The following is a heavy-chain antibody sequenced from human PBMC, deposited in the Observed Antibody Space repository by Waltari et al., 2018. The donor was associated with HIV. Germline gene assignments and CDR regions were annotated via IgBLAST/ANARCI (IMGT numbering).Heavy chain of an antibody. CDR1: GLTLNSVW. J-gene: IGHJ4*02. CDR2: IKTKGDGGAT. D-gene: IGHD3-10*01. Sequence: EVQLVGSGGDLLKPGGCLRLSCAAPGLTLNSVWMSGVRQAPGKGLEWFGRIKTKGDGGATDYAAAVKGRFTISRDDSKNTVYRQMNSLKIEDTAVYYCTSEEDYGSGSHFDYWGQGTLVTVSS. V-gene: IGHV3-15*01. CDR3: TSEEDYGSGSHFDY.